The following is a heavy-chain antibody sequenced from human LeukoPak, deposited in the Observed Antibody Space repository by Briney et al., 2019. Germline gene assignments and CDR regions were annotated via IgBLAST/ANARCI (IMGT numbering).Heavy chain of an antibody. Sequence: ASVKVSCKASGYTFTGYYMHWVRQAPGQGLEWMGWINPNSGGTNYAQKFQGRVTMTRDTSISTAYMELSRLGSDDTAVYYCARSSRKIIQPFDYWGQGTLVTVSS. CDR1: GYTFTGYY. J-gene: IGHJ4*02. D-gene: IGHD3-3*01. CDR3: ARSSRKIIQPFDY. V-gene: IGHV1-2*02. CDR2: INPNSGGT.